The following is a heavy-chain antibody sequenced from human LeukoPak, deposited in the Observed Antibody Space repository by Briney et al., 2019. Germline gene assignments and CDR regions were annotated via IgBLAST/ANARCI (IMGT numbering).Heavy chain of an antibody. Sequence: ASVKASCKASGYTFTSYGISWVRQAPGQGLEWMGWISAYNGNTNYAQKLQGRVTMTTDTSTSAAYMELRSLRSDDTAVYYCARAASRVVPAAMGGNWFDPWGQGTLVTVSS. D-gene: IGHD2-2*01. J-gene: IGHJ5*02. CDR2: ISAYNGNT. V-gene: IGHV1-18*01. CDR1: GYTFTSYG. CDR3: ARAASRVVPAAMGGNWFDP.